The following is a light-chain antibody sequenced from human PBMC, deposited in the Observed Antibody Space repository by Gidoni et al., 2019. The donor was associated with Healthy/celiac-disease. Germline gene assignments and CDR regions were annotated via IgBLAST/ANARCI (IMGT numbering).Light chain of an antibody. CDR1: QSVSSN. V-gene: IGKV3-15*01. CDR3: QQYNNWPPWT. CDR2: GAS. J-gene: IGKJ1*01. Sequence: EIVMTQSPDTLSVSPGGRATLSCRASQSVSSNFAWYQQKPGQAPRLLIYGASTRATGIPARFSGSGSGTEFTLTISSLQSEDFAVYYCQQYNNWPPWTFGQGTKVEIK.